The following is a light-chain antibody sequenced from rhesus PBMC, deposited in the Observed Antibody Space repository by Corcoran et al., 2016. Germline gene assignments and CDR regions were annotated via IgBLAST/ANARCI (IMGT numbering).Light chain of an antibody. CDR2: YSN. CDR3: QQGNSNPWT. V-gene: IGKV1-32*02. CDR1: QGISNN. J-gene: IGKJ1*01. Sequence: DIQMTQSPSSLSASVGDRVTITCQASQGISNNIVWYQQKPGKVPKLLIYYSNSLASGVPSRFSGSGSGTDFTLTISSLQPEDFATYYCQQGNSNPWTFGQGTKVEIK.